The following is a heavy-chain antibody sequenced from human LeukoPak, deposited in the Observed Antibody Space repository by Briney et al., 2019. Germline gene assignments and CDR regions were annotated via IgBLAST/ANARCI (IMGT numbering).Heavy chain of an antibody. CDR1: GFTFSSYG. CDR2: IWYDGSNK. V-gene: IGHV3-33*01. CDR3: ARLGIGFDY. J-gene: IGHJ4*02. Sequence: GGSPRLSCAASGFTFSSYGMHWVRQAPGKGLEWVAVIWYDGSNKYYADSVKGRFTISRDNSKNTLCLQMNSLRAEDTAVYYCARLGIGFDYWGQGTLVTVSS. D-gene: IGHD7-27*01.